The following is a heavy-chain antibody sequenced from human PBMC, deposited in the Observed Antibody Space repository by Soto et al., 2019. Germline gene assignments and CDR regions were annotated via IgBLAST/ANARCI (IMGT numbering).Heavy chain of an antibody. CDR2: IWYDGSNK. J-gene: IGHJ4*02. CDR1: GFTFSSYG. D-gene: IGHD1-26*01. Sequence: QVQLVESGGGVVQPGRSLRLSCAASGFTFSSYGMHWVRQAPGKGLEWVAVIWYDGSNKYYADSVKGRFTISRDNSKNTLYLQMNSLRAEDTAVYYCARVTRELLQSYFDYWGQGTLVTVSS. V-gene: IGHV3-33*01. CDR3: ARVTRELLQSYFDY.